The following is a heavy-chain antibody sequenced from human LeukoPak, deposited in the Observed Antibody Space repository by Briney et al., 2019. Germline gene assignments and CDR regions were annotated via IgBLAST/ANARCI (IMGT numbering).Heavy chain of an antibody. V-gene: IGHV3-48*03. J-gene: IGHJ4*02. CDR2: ISSSGSTI. Sequence: PGGSLRLSCAASGFTFSSYEMNWVRQAPGKGLEWVSYISSSGSTIYYADSVKGRFTISRDNAKNSLYLQMNGLRAEDTAVYYCARSEQQLGAYWGQGTLVTVSS. D-gene: IGHD6-13*01. CDR1: GFTFSSYE. CDR3: ARSEQQLGAY.